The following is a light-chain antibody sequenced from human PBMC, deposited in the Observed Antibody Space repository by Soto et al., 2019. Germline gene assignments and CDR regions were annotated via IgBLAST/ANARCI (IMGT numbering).Light chain of an antibody. CDR1: QSVSSN. CDR3: QQYNNWPRT. J-gene: IGKJ1*01. V-gene: IGKV3-15*01. CDR2: GAS. Sequence: EVVMTQSPATLSVSPGERATLSCMASQSVSSNLAWYQQKPGQAPRLLIYGASTRATGIPARFSGSGSGTEFTLTISRLQSEDFAVYYCQQYNNWPRTFGQGTEVEIK.